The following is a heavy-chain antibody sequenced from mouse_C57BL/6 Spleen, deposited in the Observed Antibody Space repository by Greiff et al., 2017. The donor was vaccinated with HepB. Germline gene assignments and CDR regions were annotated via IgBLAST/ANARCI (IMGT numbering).Heavy chain of an antibody. V-gene: IGHV3-6*01. CDR1: GYSITSGYY. CDR2: ISYDGSN. CDR3: ARGECYGYDRVYAMDY. J-gene: IGHJ4*01. Sequence: EVKLVESGPGLVKPSQSLSLTCSVTGYSITSGYYWNWIRQFPGNKLEWMGYISYDGSNNYNPSLKNRISITRDTSKNQFFLKLNSVTTEDTATYYCARGECYGYDRVYAMDYWGQGTSVTVSS. D-gene: IGHD2-2*01.